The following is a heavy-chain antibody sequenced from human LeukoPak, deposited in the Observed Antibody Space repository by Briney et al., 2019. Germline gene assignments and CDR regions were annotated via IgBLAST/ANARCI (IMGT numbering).Heavy chain of an antibody. V-gene: IGHV1-2*02. CDR3: ARATTEGGSDP. CDR1: GYTFIGYY. D-gene: IGHD4-11*01. CDR2: INPTSGGT. Sequence: GASVKVSCKASGYTFIGYYLHWVRQAPGQGLEWMGWINPTSGGTNYAQKFQDRVTMTRDTSINTAYMELSRLTSDDTAVYYCARATTEGGSDPWGQGTLVTVSS. J-gene: IGHJ5*02.